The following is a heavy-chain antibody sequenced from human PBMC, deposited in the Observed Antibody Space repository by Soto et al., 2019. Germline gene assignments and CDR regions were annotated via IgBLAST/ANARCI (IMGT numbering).Heavy chain of an antibody. D-gene: IGHD6-13*01. Sequence: SQTLSLTSAISGDSVSSNSAAWNWIRQSQSRGLEWLGRTYYRSKWYNDYAVSVKSRITINPDTSKNQFSLQLNSVTPEDTAVYYCARDLVAAAPSNWFEPWGQRTLVTVPQ. V-gene: IGHV6-1*01. CDR1: GDSVSSNSAA. CDR3: ARDLVAAAPSNWFEP. J-gene: IGHJ5*02. CDR2: TYYRSKWYN.